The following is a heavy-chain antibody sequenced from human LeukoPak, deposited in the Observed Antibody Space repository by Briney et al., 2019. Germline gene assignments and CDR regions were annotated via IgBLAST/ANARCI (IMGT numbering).Heavy chain of an antibody. D-gene: IGHD3-10*01. CDR2: ISTNGVGT. J-gene: IGHJ4*02. Sequence: PGGSLRLSCAASGFTFSTYAMLWVRQAPGKGMEYVSAISTNGVGTYYANSVKGRFIISRDNSKNTLYLQMGSLRAEDMAVYYCARYGSGSCYDYWGQGTLVTVSS. CDR1: GFTFSTYA. CDR3: ARYGSGSCYDY. V-gene: IGHV3-64*01.